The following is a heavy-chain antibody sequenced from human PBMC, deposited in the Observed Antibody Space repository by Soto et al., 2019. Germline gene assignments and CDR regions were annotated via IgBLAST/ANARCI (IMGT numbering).Heavy chain of an antibody. V-gene: IGHV1-18*01. Sequence: QVQLVQSGAEVKKPGASVKVSCKASGYTFTSYGISWVRQAPGQGLEWMGWISAYNGNTNYAQKLQGRVTMTTDTSTSTAYMELRSLRSDDTAVYYCARXXXXLWFGEWGYYGMDVWGQGTTVTVSS. D-gene: IGHD3-10*01. CDR3: ARXXXXLWFGEWGYYGMDV. J-gene: IGHJ6*02. CDR1: GYTFTSYG. CDR2: ISAYNGNT.